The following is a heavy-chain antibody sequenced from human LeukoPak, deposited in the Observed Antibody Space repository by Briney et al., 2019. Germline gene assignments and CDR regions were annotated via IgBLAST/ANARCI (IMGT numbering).Heavy chain of an antibody. J-gene: IGHJ4*02. CDR3: ARGRTGSYFAADY. CDR1: GGSIGSYY. D-gene: IGHD1-26*01. CDR2: IYASGNA. Sequence: SETLSLTCTVSGGSIGSYYWSWIRQPAGKGLEWIGRIYASGNANYHPSLKSRVTMSVDTSKNQLSLNLTSGTAADTAVYYCARGRTGSYFAADYWGQGTLVTVSS. V-gene: IGHV4-4*07.